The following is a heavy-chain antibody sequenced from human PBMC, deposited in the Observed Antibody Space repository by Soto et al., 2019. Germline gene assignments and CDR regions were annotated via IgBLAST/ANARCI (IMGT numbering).Heavy chain of an antibody. V-gene: IGHV3-23*01. J-gene: IGHJ5*02. CDR1: GFTFSSFG. D-gene: IGHD5-12*01. CDR2: MSGSGEET. CDR3: ATGWLRFDP. Sequence: EVQVLESGGGLVQPGGSLRLSCVASGFTFSSFGMTWVRQAPGKGLEGVSGMSGSGEETYYADSVPGRLTISRDNSKNTLYLQMNSLSADDTAVYYCATGWLRFDPWGQGTLVIVSS.